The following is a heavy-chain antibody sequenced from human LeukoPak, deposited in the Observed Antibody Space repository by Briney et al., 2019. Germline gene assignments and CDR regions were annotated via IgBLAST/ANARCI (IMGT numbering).Heavy chain of an antibody. CDR2: INGSGGST. D-gene: IGHD2-15*01. V-gene: IGHV3-23*01. CDR1: GFTFSSYA. J-gene: IGHJ4*02. Sequence: PGGSLRLSCAASGFTFSSYAMSWVRQAPGKGLEWVAAINGSGGSTYYPDSVKGRFTISRDNSKNTLYLQMNSLRAEDTAVYYCAKVGIVVVVAAMDYWGQGTLVTVSS. CDR3: AKVGIVVVVAAMDY.